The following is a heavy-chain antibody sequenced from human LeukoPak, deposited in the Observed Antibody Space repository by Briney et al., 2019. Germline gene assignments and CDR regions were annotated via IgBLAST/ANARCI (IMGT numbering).Heavy chain of an antibody. Sequence: GGSLRLSCAVSGFTFSDSYMSWIRQAPGKGLDWLACISSSSHVIYYADSVKGRFTISRDNAKNSLYLQLNSLRAEDTAVDYCARTGRNNYFDSWGQGTLVTVSS. CDR2: ISSSSHVI. CDR3: ARTGRNNYFDS. V-gene: IGHV3-11*01. J-gene: IGHJ5*01. CDR1: GFTFSDSY.